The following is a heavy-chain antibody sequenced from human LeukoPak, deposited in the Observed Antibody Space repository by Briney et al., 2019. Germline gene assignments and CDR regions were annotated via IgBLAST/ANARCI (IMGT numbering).Heavy chain of an antibody. D-gene: IGHD4-17*01. CDR1: GGSISSGGYY. J-gene: IGHJ6*02. Sequence: SETLSLTCTVSGGSISSGGYYWSWIRQHPGKGLEWIGYIYYSGSTYYNPSLKSRVTISVDTSKNQFSLKLSSVTAADTAVYHCARTTVTTDYYYGMDVWGQGTTVTVSS. V-gene: IGHV4-31*03. CDR3: ARTTVTTDYYYGMDV. CDR2: IYYSGST.